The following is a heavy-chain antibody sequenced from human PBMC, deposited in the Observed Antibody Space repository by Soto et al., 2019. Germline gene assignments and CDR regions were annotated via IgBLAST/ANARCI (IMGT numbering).Heavy chain of an antibody. Sequence: SLRLSCAASGFTFSSYSMNWVRQAPGKGLEWVSSISSSSSYIYYADSVKGRFTISRDNAKNSLYLQMNSLRAEDTTVYYCARNSPSPPYYDSSGYTAFDIWGQGTMVTVSS. V-gene: IGHV3-21*01. D-gene: IGHD3-22*01. J-gene: IGHJ3*02. CDR2: ISSSSSYI. CDR1: GFTFSSYS. CDR3: ARNSPSPPYYDSSGYTAFDI.